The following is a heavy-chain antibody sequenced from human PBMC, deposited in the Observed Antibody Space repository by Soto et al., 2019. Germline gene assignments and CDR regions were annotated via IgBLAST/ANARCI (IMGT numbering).Heavy chain of an antibody. V-gene: IGHV3-23*01. CDR1: GFMFRNYA. Sequence: LRLSCATSGFMFRNYAMNWVRQAPGKGLEWVSFVSANADGTFYADSVKGRFSISRDNSKNILYLQMNNLRVEDTAIYYCSKGRLSFDFWGPGTLVTVSS. J-gene: IGHJ4*02. CDR3: SKGRLSFDF. CDR2: VSANADGT.